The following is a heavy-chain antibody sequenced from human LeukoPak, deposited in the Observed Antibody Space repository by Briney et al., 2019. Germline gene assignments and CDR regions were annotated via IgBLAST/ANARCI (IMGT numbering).Heavy chain of an antibody. CDR1: GCTFSGSA. CDR3: TRHHEYYYYYYGMDV. Sequence: PGGSLRLSCAASGCTFSGSAMHWVRQASGKGLEWVGRIRSKANSYATAYAASVKGRFTISRDDSKNTAYLQMNSLKTEDTAVYYCTRHHEYYYYYYGMDVWGQGTTVTVSS. CDR2: IRSKANSYAT. V-gene: IGHV3-73*01. J-gene: IGHJ6*02.